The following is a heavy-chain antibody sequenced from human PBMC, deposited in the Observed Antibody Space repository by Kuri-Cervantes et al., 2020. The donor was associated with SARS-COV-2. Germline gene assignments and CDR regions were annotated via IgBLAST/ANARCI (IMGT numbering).Heavy chain of an antibody. J-gene: IGHJ4*02. CDR1: GVTFSSYA. Sequence: SVKVSCKASGVTFSSYAISWVRQAPGQGLEWMGRIIPIFGTANYAQKFQGRVTITADKSTSTAYMELSSLRSEDTAVYYCAREGSRSSSHPVYYWGQGTLVTVSS. V-gene: IGHV1-69*06. CDR2: IIPIFGTA. CDR3: AREGSRSSSHPVYY. D-gene: IGHD6-6*01.